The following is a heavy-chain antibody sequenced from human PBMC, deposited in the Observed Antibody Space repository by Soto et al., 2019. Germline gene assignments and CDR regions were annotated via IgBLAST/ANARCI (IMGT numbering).Heavy chain of an antibody. CDR3: ARDGDYFGSGSPPLLSR. CDR2: IYYSGST. CDR1: GGSIPSGGYC. V-gene: IGHV4-31*03. J-gene: IGHJ4*02. Sequence: QVQLQESGPGLVKPSQTLSLTCTVSGGSIPSGGYCWTWIRQHPVKGLEWMGHIYYSGSTSYNPSLKSRVTISIDTSKNQFSLKLTSVTAADTAVYYCARDGDYFGSGSPPLLSRWGQGTLVTVSS. D-gene: IGHD3-10*01.